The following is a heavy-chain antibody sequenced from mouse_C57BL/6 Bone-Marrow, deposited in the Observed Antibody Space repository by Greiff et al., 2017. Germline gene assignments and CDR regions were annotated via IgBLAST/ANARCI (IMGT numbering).Heavy chain of an antibody. CDR2: ISDGGSYT. J-gene: IGHJ3*01. CDR3: ARVGYFPWFAY. CDR1: GFTFSSYA. D-gene: IGHD2-3*01. V-gene: IGHV5-4*03. Sequence: EVKVVESGGGLVKPGGSLKLSCAASGFTFSSYAMSWVRQTPEKRLEWVATISDGGSYTYYPDNVKGRFTISRDNAKNNRYLQMSHLKSEDTAMYYCARVGYFPWFAYWGQGTLVTVSA.